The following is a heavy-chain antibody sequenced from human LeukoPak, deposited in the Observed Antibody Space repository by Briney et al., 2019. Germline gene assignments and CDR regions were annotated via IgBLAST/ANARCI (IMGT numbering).Heavy chain of an antibody. CDR2: INPSGGST. Sequence: ASVKVSCKASGYTFTSYYMHWVRQAPGQGLEWMGIINPSGGSTGYAQKFQGRVTMTRDTSTSTVYMELSSLRSEDTAVYYCARDQVGSSSWYGVSDYWGQGTLVTVSS. V-gene: IGHV1-46*01. D-gene: IGHD6-13*01. CDR1: GYTFTSYY. CDR3: ARDQVGSSSWYGVSDY. J-gene: IGHJ4*02.